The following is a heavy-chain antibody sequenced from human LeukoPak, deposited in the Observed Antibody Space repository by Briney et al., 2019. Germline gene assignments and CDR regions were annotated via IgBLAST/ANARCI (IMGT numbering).Heavy chain of an antibody. Sequence: SETLSLTCTVSGGSISSYYWSWIRQPPGKGLEWIGYIYYSGSTNYNPSLKSRVTISVDTSKNQFSLKLTSVTAADTAVYYCARGGGYIRLDAWGKGTTVTVSS. CDR3: ARGGGYIRLDA. CDR1: GGSISSYY. J-gene: IGHJ6*04. CDR2: IYYSGST. D-gene: IGHD6-25*01. V-gene: IGHV4-59*12.